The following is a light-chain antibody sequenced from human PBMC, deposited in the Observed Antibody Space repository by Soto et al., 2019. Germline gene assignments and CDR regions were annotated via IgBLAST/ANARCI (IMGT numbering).Light chain of an antibody. CDR2: EVV. CDR3: SSYAGSNTGV. V-gene: IGLV2-8*01. CDR1: SSDVGGYDY. J-gene: IGLJ3*02. Sequence: QSALTQPPSASGSTGQSVTISCTGTSSDVGGYDYVSWYQQYPGKAPKLIIYEVVKRPSGVPNRFSGSRSGSTASLTVSGLQAEDEADYYCSSYAGSNTGVFGGGTKLTVL.